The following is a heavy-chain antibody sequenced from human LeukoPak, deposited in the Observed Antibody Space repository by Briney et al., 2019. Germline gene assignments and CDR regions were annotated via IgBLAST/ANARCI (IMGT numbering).Heavy chain of an antibody. Sequence: SETLSLTCTVSGGSISSSSYYWGWIRQPPGKGLEWIGSIYYSGNAYYNPSLKSRVTISVDTSKNQFSLKLSSVTAADTAVYYCARSSSGRYGNFDYWGQGALVTVSS. CDR3: ARSSSGRYGNFDY. V-gene: IGHV4-39*07. J-gene: IGHJ4*02. CDR2: IYYSGNA. CDR1: GGSISSSSYY. D-gene: IGHD6-19*01.